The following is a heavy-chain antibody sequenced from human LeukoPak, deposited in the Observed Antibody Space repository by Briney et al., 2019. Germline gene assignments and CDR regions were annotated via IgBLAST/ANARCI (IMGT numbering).Heavy chain of an antibody. Sequence: ASVKVSCKASGYTFTSYYMHWVRQAPGQGLEWMGRIIPILGIANYAQKFQGRVTITADKSTSTAYMELSSLRSEDTAVYYCARATAMAHYCSGGSCYSGIFDYWGQGTLVTVSS. CDR3: ARATAMAHYCSGGSCYSGIFDY. D-gene: IGHD2-15*01. CDR1: GYTFTSYY. CDR2: IIPILGIA. J-gene: IGHJ4*02. V-gene: IGHV1-69*04.